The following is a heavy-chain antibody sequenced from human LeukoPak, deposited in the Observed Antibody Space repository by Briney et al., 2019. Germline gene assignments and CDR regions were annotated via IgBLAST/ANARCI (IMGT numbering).Heavy chain of an antibody. J-gene: IGHJ4*02. CDR3: ARSPSSGWFPEGFDY. CDR1: GGSISSYY. V-gene: IGHV4-4*07. CDR2: IYTSGST. D-gene: IGHD6-19*01. Sequence: PSETLSLTCTVSGGSISSYYWSWIRQPAGKGLEWIGRIYTSGSTNYNPSLKSRVTMSVDTSKNQFSLKLSSVTAADTAVYYCARSPSSGWFPEGFDYWGQGTLVTVSP.